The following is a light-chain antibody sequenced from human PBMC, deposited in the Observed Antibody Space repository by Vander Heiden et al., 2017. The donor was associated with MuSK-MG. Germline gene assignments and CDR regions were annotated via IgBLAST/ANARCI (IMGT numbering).Light chain of an antibody. CDR2: AAS. V-gene: IGKV1-39*01. J-gene: IGKJ2*02. Sequence: DIQMTQSPSSLSASVGDRVTITCRASQTISNYLKWFQQKPGKAPKLLIYAASNLQSGVPSRFSGSGSGTDFTLTISNLQPEDFATYYCQHSDSSPRTFGQGTRLEI. CDR3: QHSDSSPRT. CDR1: QTISNY.